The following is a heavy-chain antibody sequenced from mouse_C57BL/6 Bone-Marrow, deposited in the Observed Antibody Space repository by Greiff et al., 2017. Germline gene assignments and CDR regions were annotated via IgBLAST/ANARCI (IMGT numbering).Heavy chain of an antibody. V-gene: IGHV5-4*01. Sequence: EVQVVESGGGLVQPGGSLTLSCAASGFSFSSYAMSWVRQTPEKRLEWVATISDGGSYTYYPDNVMGRFTITRDNAKNNLYLQMSHLKSEDTAKYYCARGWGTTPGAYWGQGTRVTVSA. CDR1: GFSFSSYA. J-gene: IGHJ3*01. D-gene: IGHD1-1*01. CDR2: ISDGGSYT. CDR3: ARGWGTTPGAY.